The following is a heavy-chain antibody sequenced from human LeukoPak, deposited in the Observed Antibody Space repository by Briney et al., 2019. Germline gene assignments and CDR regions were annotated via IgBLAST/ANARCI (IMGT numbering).Heavy chain of an antibody. CDR3: AGGGGYPKDYFDY. D-gene: IGHD4-23*01. CDR2: IYYSGST. V-gene: IGHV4-39*07. Sequence: PSETLSLTCTVSGGSISSSSYYWGWIRQPPGKGLEWIGSIYYSGSTYYNPSLKSRVTISVDTSKNQFSLKLSSVTAADTAVYYCAGGGGYPKDYFDYWGQGTLVTVSS. J-gene: IGHJ4*02. CDR1: GGSISSSSYY.